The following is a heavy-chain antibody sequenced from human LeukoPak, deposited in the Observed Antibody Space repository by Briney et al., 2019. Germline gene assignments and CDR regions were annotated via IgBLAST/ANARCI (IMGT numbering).Heavy chain of an antibody. CDR3: ARITMVRGVWGVWYYYGMDV. V-gene: IGHV4-34*01. CDR2: INHSGSI. Sequence: SETLSLTCAVYGGSFSGYYWSWIRQPPGKGLEWIGEINHSGSINYNPSLKSRVTISVDTSKNQFSLKLSSVTASDTAVYYCARITMVRGVWGVWYYYGMDVWGQGTTVTVSS. J-gene: IGHJ6*02. CDR1: GGSFSGYY. D-gene: IGHD3-10*01.